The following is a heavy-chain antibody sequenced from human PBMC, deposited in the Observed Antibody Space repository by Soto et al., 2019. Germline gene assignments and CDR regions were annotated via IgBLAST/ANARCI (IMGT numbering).Heavy chain of an antibody. V-gene: IGHV3-21*01. Sequence: PGGPLRLSCAASGFTFSSYRMNWVSQAPGKGLEWVSSISSSSSYIYYADSVKGRFTISRDNAKNSLYLQMNSLRAEDTAVYYCARELKLLWFGDSPRGPLPVDYWGQGTLVTVSS. J-gene: IGHJ4*02. CDR1: GFTFSSYR. D-gene: IGHD3-10*01. CDR2: ISSSSSYI. CDR3: ARELKLLWFGDSPRGPLPVDY.